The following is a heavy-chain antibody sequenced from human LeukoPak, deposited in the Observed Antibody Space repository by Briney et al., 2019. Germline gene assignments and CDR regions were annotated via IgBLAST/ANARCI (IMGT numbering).Heavy chain of an antibody. D-gene: IGHD2-2*01. Sequence: GGSLRLSCAASGFTFSSYAMHRVRQAPGKGLEWVAVISYDGSNKYYADSVKGRFTISRDNSKNTLYLQMNSLRAEDTAVYYCARAHGCSSATCYHNWLDPWGQGALVTVSS. V-gene: IGHV3-30-3*01. CDR1: GFTFSSYA. J-gene: IGHJ5*02. CDR3: ARAHGCSSATCYHNWLDP. CDR2: ISYDGSNK.